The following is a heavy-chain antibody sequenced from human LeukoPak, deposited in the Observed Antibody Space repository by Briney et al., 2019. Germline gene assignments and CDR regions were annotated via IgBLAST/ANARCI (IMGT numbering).Heavy chain of an antibody. J-gene: IGHJ4*02. Sequence: ASVKVSCKASGYTFTSYAMHWVRQAPGQGLEWIGWISAYNGNTNYAQKLQGRVTMTTDTSTSTAYMELRSLRSDDTAVYYCARVRYYYDSSGYYRTPDYWGQGTLVTVSS. CDR1: GYTFTSYA. V-gene: IGHV1-18*01. CDR3: ARVRYYYDSSGYYRTPDY. CDR2: ISAYNGNT. D-gene: IGHD3-22*01.